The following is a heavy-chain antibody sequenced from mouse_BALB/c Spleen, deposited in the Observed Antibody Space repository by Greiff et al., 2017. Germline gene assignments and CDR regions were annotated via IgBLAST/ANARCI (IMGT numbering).Heavy chain of an antibody. J-gene: IGHJ3*01. Sequence: VQLKESGGGLVQPGGSLKLSCAASGFTFSSYGMSWVRQTPDKRLELVATINSNGGSTYYPDSVKGRFTISRDNAKNTLYLQMSSLKSEDTAMYYCAREARATGFAYWGQGTLVTVSA. D-gene: IGHD3-1*01. CDR3: AREARATGFAY. CDR1: GFTFSSYG. V-gene: IGHV5-6-3*01. CDR2: INSNGGST.